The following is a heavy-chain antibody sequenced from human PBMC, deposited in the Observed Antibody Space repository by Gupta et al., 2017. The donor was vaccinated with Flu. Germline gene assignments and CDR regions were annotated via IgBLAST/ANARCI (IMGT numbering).Heavy chain of an antibody. CDR1: GFPFPSWC. Sequence: EFQLVESGGGLVQSGGSMRLGCFACGFPFPSWCMHWVRQAPGKRLEYVSDISANGASANYADSVKGRFAISRDNSKNTLFLQMSSLKAEDTAVYYCVKGNSGWRLLDYWGQGTLVTVAS. CDR2: ISANGASA. CDR3: VKGNSGWRLLDY. J-gene: IGHJ4*02. V-gene: IGHV3-64D*06. D-gene: IGHD6-19*01.